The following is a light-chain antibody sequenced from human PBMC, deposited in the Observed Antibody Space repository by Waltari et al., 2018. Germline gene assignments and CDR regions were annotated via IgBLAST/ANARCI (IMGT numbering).Light chain of an antibody. Sequence: EIVLTQSPVTLYVSPGETATLSCRASESIATNLAWYQHRPGQAPRLLIFHASTRATGIPAKFTGSGSWTEFTLTISSLQSEDFAVYYCQQYNNWPPSTFGQGTKVEI. CDR1: ESIATN. CDR3: QQYNNWPPST. J-gene: IGKJ1*01. CDR2: HAS. V-gene: IGKV3-15*01.